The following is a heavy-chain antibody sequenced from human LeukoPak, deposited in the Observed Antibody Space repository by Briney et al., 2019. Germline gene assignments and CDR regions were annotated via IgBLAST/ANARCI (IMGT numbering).Heavy chain of an antibody. D-gene: IGHD3-22*01. J-gene: IGHJ4*02. CDR2: ISSSSSYI. CDR1: GFTFSSYS. V-gene: IGHV3-21*01. CDR3: ARDSSDIPLYSSPDY. Sequence: GGSLRLSCAASGFTFSSYSMNWVRQAPGKGLEWVSSISSSSSYIYYADSVKGRFTISRDNAKNSLCLQMNSLRAEDTAVYYCARDSSDIPLYSSPDYWGQGTLVTVSS.